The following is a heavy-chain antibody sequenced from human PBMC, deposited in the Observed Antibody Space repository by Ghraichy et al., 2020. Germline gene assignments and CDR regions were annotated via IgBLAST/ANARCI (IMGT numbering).Heavy chain of an antibody. J-gene: IGHJ4*02. Sequence: GGSLRLSCKGSGYSFTSYWIGWVRQMPGKGLEWMGIIYPGDSDTRYSPSFQGQVTISADKSISTAYLQWSSLKASDTAMYYCARRPTYSGSYYVWGQGTLVTVSS. CDR3: ARRPTYSGSYYV. V-gene: IGHV5-51*01. CDR1: GYSFTSYW. CDR2: IYPGDSDT. D-gene: IGHD1-26*01.